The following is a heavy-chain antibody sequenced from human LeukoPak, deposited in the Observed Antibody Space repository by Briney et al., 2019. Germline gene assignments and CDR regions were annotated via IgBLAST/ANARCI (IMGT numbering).Heavy chain of an antibody. CDR1: PDSTTSSF. D-gene: IGHD1-14*01. CDR2: IHRSGST. Sequence: PSEILSLTCTVSPDSTTSSFWSWVRQPPGKGLEWIGEIHRSGSTNYNPSLQSRVTISIDRSKNQIALELSSVTAADTAVYYCAREIVGGFNPGAYWGQGTLVTVSS. J-gene: IGHJ4*02. CDR3: AREIVGGFNPGAY. V-gene: IGHV4-4*02.